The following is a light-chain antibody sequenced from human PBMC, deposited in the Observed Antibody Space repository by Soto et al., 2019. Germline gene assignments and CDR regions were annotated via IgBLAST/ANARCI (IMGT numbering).Light chain of an antibody. J-gene: IGKJ1*01. CDR2: AAS. CDR3: QQYSSYPRT. CDR1: QSISSY. V-gene: IGKV1-8*01. Sequence: AFGMTHSPPSSFASVGDRFTITVLASQSISSYLAWYQQKPGKAPKLLIYAASTLQSGVPSRFSGSGSGTDFTLTISCLQSEDFATYYCQQYSSYPRTFGQGTKVDIK.